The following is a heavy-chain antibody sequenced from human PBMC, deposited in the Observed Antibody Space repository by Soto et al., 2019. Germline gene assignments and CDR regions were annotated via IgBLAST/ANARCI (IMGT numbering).Heavy chain of an antibody. Sequence: GVSLRLSCAASGFTFSNAWVNWVLQAPGKGLEWVGRIKSKTDGGTTDYAAPVKGRFTISRDDSKNTLYLQMNSLKTEDTAVYYCTTVGWGLWSYYYYGMDVWGQRTTVPVS. CDR2: IKSKTDGGTT. D-gene: IGHD5-18*01. CDR3: TTVGWGLWSYYYYGMDV. J-gene: IGHJ6*02. V-gene: IGHV3-15*07. CDR1: GFTFSNAW.